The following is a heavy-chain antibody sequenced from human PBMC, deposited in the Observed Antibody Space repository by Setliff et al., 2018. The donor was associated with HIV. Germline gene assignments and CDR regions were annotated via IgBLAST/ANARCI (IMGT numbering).Heavy chain of an antibody. J-gene: IGHJ3*02. CDR2: IHHTGYT. D-gene: IGHD3-22*01. Sequence: SETLSLTCAVYGGSSNDYYWNWIRQPPGKGLEWIGEIHHTGYTYYNPSLKSRIIISVDLSKNQLSLELTSVTAADTAIYYCARDKGRPHHFDNNGYYRSDTFDIWGHGTMVTVS. V-gene: IGHV4-34*01. CDR1: GGSSNDYY. CDR3: ARDKGRPHHFDNNGYYRSDTFDI.